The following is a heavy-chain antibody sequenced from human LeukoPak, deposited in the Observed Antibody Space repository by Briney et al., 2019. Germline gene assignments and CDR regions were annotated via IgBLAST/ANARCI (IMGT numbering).Heavy chain of an antibody. CDR1: GFTFSSYA. Sequence: GGSLSLSCAASGFTFSSYAMSWVRQAPGKGLEWVSAISGSGGSTYYADSVKGRFTISRDNSKNTLYLQMNSLRAEDTAVYYCATPEEYCSGGSCYQFDYWGQGTLVTVSS. D-gene: IGHD2-15*01. J-gene: IGHJ4*02. V-gene: IGHV3-23*01. CDR2: ISGSGGST. CDR3: ATPEEYCSGGSCYQFDY.